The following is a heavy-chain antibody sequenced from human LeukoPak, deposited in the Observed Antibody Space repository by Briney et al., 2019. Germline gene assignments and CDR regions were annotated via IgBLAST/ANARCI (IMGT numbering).Heavy chain of an antibody. Sequence: GGSQRLPCTASGFTFSDYYMSGIRHAPGKGLEWVSYNRSSVRPVYYADSVKGRFTISRDNAKNSMYLQMNSRSAGDASVYHCARDLEDYYYMDVWGKGTTVTVSS. J-gene: IGHJ6*03. V-gene: IGHV3-11*04. CDR3: ARDLEDYYYMDV. CDR1: GFTFSDYY. CDR2: NRSSVRPV.